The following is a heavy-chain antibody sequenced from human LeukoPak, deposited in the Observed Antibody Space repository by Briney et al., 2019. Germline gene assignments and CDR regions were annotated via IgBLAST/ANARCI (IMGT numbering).Heavy chain of an antibody. CDR3: AREDGDDYYYYGMDV. CDR1: GFTLSSYW. J-gene: IGHJ6*02. D-gene: IGHD4-17*01. V-gene: IGHV3-74*01. Sequence: PGGSLRLSCAASGFTLSSYWMHWVRQAPGKGLVWVSRINSDGSSTSYADSVKGRFTISRDNAKNTLYLQMNSLRAEDTAVYYCAREDGDDYYYYGMDVWGQGTTVTVSS. CDR2: INSDGSST.